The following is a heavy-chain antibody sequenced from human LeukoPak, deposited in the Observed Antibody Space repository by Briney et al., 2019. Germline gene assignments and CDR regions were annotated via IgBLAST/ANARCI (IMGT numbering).Heavy chain of an antibody. CDR2: LSTSGGDT. V-gene: IGHV3-21*01. J-gene: IGHJ4*02. CDR3: ARDQAYSFDY. CDR1: GFTFSNYA. Sequence: NSGGSLRLSCAASGFTFSNYAMYWVRQAPGKGLEWVSALSTSGGDTFYADSVKGRFTISRDNAKNSLYLQMDSLRAEDTAVYYCARDQAYSFDYWGQGTLVTVSS. D-gene: IGHD4-11*01.